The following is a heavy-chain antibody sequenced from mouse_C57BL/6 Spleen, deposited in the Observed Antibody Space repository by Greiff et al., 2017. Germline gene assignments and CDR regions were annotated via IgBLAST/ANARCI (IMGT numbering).Heavy chain of an antibody. CDR3: ARGVVTYYFDY. J-gene: IGHJ2*01. Sequence: QVQLQQSGPELVKPGASVKISCKASGYAFSSSWMNWVKQRPGKGLEWIGRIYPGDGDTNYNGKFKGKATLTADKSSSTAYMQLSSLTSEDSAVYFCARGVVTYYFDYWGQGTTRTVSS. D-gene: IGHD1-1*01. CDR1: GYAFSSSW. CDR2: IYPGDGDT. V-gene: IGHV1-82*01.